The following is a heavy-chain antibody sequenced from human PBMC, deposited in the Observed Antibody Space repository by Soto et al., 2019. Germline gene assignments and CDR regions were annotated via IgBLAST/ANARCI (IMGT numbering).Heavy chain of an antibody. V-gene: IGHV4-30-2*01. J-gene: IGHJ3*02. Sequence: PSETLSLTCAVSGGSISSGGYSGSWIRQPPGKGLEWIGYIYHSGSTYYNPSLKSRVTISVDRSKNKFSLKLSSVTAADTAVYYCARGNDILTGHKDDFDIWGQGTMVTV. CDR1: GGSISSGGYS. CDR2: IYHSGST. D-gene: IGHD3-9*01. CDR3: ARGNDILTGHKDDFDI.